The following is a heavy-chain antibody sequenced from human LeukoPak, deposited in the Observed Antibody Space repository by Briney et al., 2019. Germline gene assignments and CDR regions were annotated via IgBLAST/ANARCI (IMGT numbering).Heavy chain of an antibody. CDR1: GGTFSSYT. CDR2: IIPILGIA. CDR3: ARDSDGSRITMVRGVILWFDP. J-gene: IGHJ5*02. V-gene: IGHV1-69*04. D-gene: IGHD3-10*01. Sequence: SVKVSCKASGGTFSSYTISWVRQAPGQGLEWMGRIIPILGIANYAQKFQGRVTITADKSTSTAYMELSSLRSEDTAVYYCARDSDGSRITMVRGVILWFDPWGQGTLVTVSS.